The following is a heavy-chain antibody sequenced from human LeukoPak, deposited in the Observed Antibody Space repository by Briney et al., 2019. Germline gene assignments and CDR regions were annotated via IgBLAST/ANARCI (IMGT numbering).Heavy chain of an antibody. Sequence: ASVKVSCKASGYTFTSYDINWVRQATGQGLEWMGWMNPNSGNTGYAQKFQGRVTITADKSTSTAYMELSSLRSEDTAVYYCAGDSSGPWGQGTLVTVSS. CDR3: AGDSSGP. CDR2: MNPNSGNT. J-gene: IGHJ5*02. V-gene: IGHV1-8*01. CDR1: GYTFTSYD. D-gene: IGHD3-22*01.